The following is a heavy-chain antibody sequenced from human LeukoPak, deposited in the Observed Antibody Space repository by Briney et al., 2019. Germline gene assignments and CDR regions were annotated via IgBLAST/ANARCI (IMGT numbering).Heavy chain of an antibody. V-gene: IGHV3-23*01. J-gene: IGHJ4*02. D-gene: IGHD2-21*02. CDR2: IGGTGATT. CDR3: AKRRDHRGLRSPTRALDY. CDR1: GFTFSNYG. Sequence: GGSLRLSCAASGFTFSNYGMTWVRLAPGKGLEWVSVIGGTGATTYYADSVRGRFTISRDNSKNTLYLQMDSLRAEDTAMYYCAKRRDHRGLRSPTRALDYWGQGTLVTVSS.